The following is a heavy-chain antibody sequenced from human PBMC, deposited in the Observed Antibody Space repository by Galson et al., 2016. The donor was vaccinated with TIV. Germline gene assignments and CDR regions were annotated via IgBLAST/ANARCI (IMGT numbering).Heavy chain of an antibody. CDR2: INPAVGLT. J-gene: IGHJ4*02. CDR3: SSASHLVPTVHHY. D-gene: IGHD5-12*01. V-gene: IGHV1-69*04. CDR1: GGTFSSYD. Sequence: SVKVSCKASGGTFSSYDISWLRQIPGQGSEWMGRINPAVGLTKYAQRFQGRFTITAAYMELSSLRSEDTAVYYCSSASHLVPTVHHYWGQGTLVTVSS.